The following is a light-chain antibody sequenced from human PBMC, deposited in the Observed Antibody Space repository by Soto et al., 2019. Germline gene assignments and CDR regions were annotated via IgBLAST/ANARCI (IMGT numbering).Light chain of an antibody. J-gene: IGKJ3*01. CDR3: QQRSNLTFT. Sequence: EIVLTQSPATLSLSPGERATLSCRASQSVSSYLAWYQQKPGQAPRLLIYDASNRATGIPARFSGSGSGPDITLTISSLEPEDFAVYYCQQRSNLTFTFGPGTKVDIK. V-gene: IGKV3-11*01. CDR1: QSVSSY. CDR2: DAS.